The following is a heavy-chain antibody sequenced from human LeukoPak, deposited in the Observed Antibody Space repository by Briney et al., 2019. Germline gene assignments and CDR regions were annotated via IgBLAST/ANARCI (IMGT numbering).Heavy chain of an antibody. V-gene: IGHV1-2*02. CDR1: GYSFTGYY. CDR2: VNPNSGGT. D-gene: IGHD4-17*01. J-gene: IGHJ4*02. CDR3: ARSPALYGDLGS. Sequence: GASVKVSCKASGYSFTGYYIHWVRQAPGQGLEWMGWVNPNSGGTNYAQKFQGRVTMTRGTSISIVYMEVSGLRSDDTAVYYCARSPALYGDLGSWGQGTLVTVSS.